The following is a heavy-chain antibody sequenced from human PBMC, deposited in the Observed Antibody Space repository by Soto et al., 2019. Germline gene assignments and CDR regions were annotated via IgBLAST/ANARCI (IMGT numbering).Heavy chain of an antibody. V-gene: IGHV3-30*19. Sequence: QVQLVESGGGVVQPGRSLRLSCAASGFTFSSYGMHWVRQAPGKGLEWVAVIWYDGSNKYYADSVKGRFTISRDNSKNTLYLQMNSLRAEDTAVYYCARDSRGYYDSSGYSPDDYWGQGTLVTVSS. CDR3: ARDSRGYYDSSGYSPDDY. CDR2: IWYDGSNK. D-gene: IGHD3-22*01. CDR1: GFTFSSYG. J-gene: IGHJ4*02.